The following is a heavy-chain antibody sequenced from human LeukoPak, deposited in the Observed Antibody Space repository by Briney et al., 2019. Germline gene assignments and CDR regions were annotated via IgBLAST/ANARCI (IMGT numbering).Heavy chain of an antibody. Sequence: ASVKVSCKASGYTFTSYDINWVRQATGQGLEWMGWINPNSGGTNYAQKFQGRVTMTRDTSISTAYMELSRLRSDDTAVYYCARWGLYLGHDYWGQGTLVTVSS. J-gene: IGHJ4*02. V-gene: IGHV1-2*02. CDR3: ARWGLYLGHDY. CDR2: INPNSGGT. D-gene: IGHD1-26*01. CDR1: GYTFTSYD.